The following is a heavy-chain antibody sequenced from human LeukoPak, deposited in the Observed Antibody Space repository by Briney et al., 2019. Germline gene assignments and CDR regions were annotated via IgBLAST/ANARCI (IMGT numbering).Heavy chain of an antibody. J-gene: IGHJ5*02. V-gene: IGHV3-73*01. CDR3: TRDRGTYNWLDP. CDR2: IDRPAKSYAT. Sequence: GGSLRLSCAASGFTSSNACMSWVRQASGKGLEWVGLIDRPAKSYATAYGASVGGRFTISRDDSKNTAYLQMDSLKTEDTALYYCTRDRGTYNWLDPWGQGTLVTVSS. CDR1: GFTSSNAC. D-gene: IGHD1-26*01.